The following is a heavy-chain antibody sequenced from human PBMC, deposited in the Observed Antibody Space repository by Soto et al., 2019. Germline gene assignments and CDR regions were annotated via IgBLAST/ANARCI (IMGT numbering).Heavy chain of an antibody. CDR1: GFTFSTSA. CDR2: ISDSGST. D-gene: IGHD2-2*03. CDR3: AKVLCEDGYRSRTSCLYYFHH. J-gene: IGHJ4*02. V-gene: IGHV3-23*01. Sequence: GGSLRLSCEASGFTFSTSAMSWVRQAPGKGLEWVSTISDSGSTYYVDSVKGRFTISRDISKTTLYLQMNSLRAEDTAVYYCAKVLCEDGYRSRTSCLYYFHHWGQGTLVTVSS.